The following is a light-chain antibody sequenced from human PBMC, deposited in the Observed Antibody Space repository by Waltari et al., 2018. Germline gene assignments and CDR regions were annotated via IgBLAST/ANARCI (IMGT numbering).Light chain of an antibody. CDR1: SGDIGGYNY. Sequence: QSALTQPASVSGSPGQSITISCTGTSGDIGGYNYLSWYQQYPGKAPKLIIFEVSYRPSGVSHRFSASKSGNTASLTISGLQAEDEAHYYCSSYTMTSATAFGTGTKVTVL. J-gene: IGLJ1*01. CDR2: EVS. CDR3: SSYTMTSATA. V-gene: IGLV2-14*01.